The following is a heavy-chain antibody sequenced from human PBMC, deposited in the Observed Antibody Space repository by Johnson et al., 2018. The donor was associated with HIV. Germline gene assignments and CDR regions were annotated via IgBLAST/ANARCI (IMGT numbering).Heavy chain of an antibody. CDR2: ISGSGGST. CDR3: AREAGSGSYSPWRPDAFDI. V-gene: IGHV3-23*04. CDR1: GFTFSSYA. Sequence: MLLVESGGGLVQPGGSLRLSCAASGFTFSSYAMSWVRQAPGKGLEWVSAISGSGGSTYYADSVKGRFTISRDNSKNTLYMQMNSLRAEDTAVYYCAREAGSGSYSPWRPDAFDIWGQGTMVTVSS. D-gene: IGHD3-10*01. J-gene: IGHJ3*02.